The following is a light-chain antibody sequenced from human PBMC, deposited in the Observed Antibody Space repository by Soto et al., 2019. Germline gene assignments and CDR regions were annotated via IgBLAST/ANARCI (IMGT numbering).Light chain of an antibody. CDR2: SNN. CDR3: AAWDDSLNGPYYV. J-gene: IGLJ1*01. V-gene: IGLV1-44*01. Sequence: QSVLTQPPSASGTPGQRVTISCSGSSSNIGSNTVNWYQQLPGTAPKLLIYSNNQRPSGVPDRFSGSKSGTSASLAISGIQSEDEADYYCAAWDDSLNGPYYVFGTGTKVTVL. CDR1: SSNIGSNT.